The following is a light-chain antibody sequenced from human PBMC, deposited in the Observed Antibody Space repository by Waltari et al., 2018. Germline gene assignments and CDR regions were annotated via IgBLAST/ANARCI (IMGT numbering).Light chain of an antibody. CDR1: SSDVGAYNY. V-gene: IGLV2-14*03. Sequence: QSALTQPASVSGSPGQSITISCTGTSSDVGAYNYVSWYQQHPGTAPKLMIYDVSNRPSGVSDRFSGSKSGITASLTISGLQAEDEAYYYCSSYTSGSTRWVFGGGTKLTVL. CDR2: DVS. CDR3: SSYTSGSTRWV. J-gene: IGLJ3*02.